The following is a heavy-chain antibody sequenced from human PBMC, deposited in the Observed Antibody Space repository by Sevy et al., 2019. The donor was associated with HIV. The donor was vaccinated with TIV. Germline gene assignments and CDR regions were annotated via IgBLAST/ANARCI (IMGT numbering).Heavy chain of an antibody. CDR3: AKRHDYYYYGMDV. CDR1: GFTFSSYG. J-gene: IGHJ6*02. CDR2: IRYDGSNK. V-gene: IGHV3-30*02. Sequence: GGSLRLSCAASGFTFSSYGMHWVRQAPGKGLEWVAFIRYDGSNKYYADSVKGRFTISRDNSKNTLYLQMNSLRAEDTAGYYCAKRHDYYYYGMDVWGQGTTVTVSS.